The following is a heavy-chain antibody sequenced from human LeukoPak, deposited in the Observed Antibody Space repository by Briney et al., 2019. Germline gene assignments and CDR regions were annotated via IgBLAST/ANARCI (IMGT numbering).Heavy chain of an antibody. CDR3: ARGDPQYYYDSMYNWFDP. J-gene: IGHJ5*02. V-gene: IGHV4-31*03. Sequence: PSETLSLTCTASGGSISSGGYYWSWIRQHPGKGLEWIGYIYYSGSTYYNPSLKSRDTISVDTSKNQFSLKLSSVTAADTAVYYCARGDPQYYYDSMYNWFDPWGQGTLVTVSS. CDR2: IYYSGST. CDR1: GGSISSGGYY. D-gene: IGHD3-22*01.